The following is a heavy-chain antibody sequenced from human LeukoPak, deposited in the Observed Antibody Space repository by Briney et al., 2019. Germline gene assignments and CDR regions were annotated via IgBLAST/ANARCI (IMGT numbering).Heavy chain of an antibody. J-gene: IGHJ5*02. CDR2: IRSNSDGGTI. Sequence: GGSLRLSCATSGSTFSNAWMNWVRQAPGKGLEWVGRIRSNSDGGTIDYAAPVKGRFTLSRDDSKTTLYLQMNSLQTEDTAVYYCATDFYDSTWGQGTLVTVSS. CDR1: GSTFSNAW. CDR3: ATDFYDST. D-gene: IGHD3-22*01. V-gene: IGHV3-15*07.